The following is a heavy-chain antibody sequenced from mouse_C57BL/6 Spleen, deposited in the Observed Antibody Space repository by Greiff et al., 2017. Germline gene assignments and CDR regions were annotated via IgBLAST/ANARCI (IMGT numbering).Heavy chain of an antibody. V-gene: IGHV1-55*01. CDR1: GYTFTSYW. Sequence: VQLQQPGAELVKPGASVKMSCKASGYTFTSYWITWVKQRPGQGLEWIGDIYPGSGSTNYNEKFKSKAKLTVDTSPSTAYMHLSSLTSEDSAVYYCARVYEENWYFDVWGTGTTVTVSS. J-gene: IGHJ1*03. CDR2: IYPGSGST. D-gene: IGHD2-3*01. CDR3: ARVYEENWYFDV.